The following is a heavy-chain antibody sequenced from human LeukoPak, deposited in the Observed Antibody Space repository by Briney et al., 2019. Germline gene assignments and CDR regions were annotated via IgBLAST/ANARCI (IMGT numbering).Heavy chain of an antibody. CDR3: ARTLGQLAWSTRDY. CDR1: GYSISSGYY. V-gene: IGHV4-38-2*01. Sequence: SETLSLTCAVSGYSISSGYYWGRIRQPPGKGLEWIGSIYHSGSTYYNPSLKSRVTISVDTSKNQFSLKLSSVTAADTAVYYCARTLGQLAWSTRDYWGQGTLVTVSS. CDR2: IYHSGST. D-gene: IGHD6-6*01. J-gene: IGHJ4*02.